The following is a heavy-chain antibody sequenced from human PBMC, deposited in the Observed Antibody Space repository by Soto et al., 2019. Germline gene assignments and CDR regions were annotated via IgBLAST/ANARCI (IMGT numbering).Heavy chain of an antibody. CDR3: ARGGIRFLEWAKNWFDP. J-gene: IGHJ5*02. D-gene: IGHD3-3*01. CDR1: GGTFSSYA. V-gene: IGHV1-69*13. Sequence: SVKVSCKASGGTFSSYAISWVRQAPGQGLEWMGGIIPIFGTANYAQKFQGRVTITADESTSTAYMELSNLRSEDTAVYYCARGGIRFLEWAKNWFDPWGQGTLVTVSS. CDR2: IIPIFGTA.